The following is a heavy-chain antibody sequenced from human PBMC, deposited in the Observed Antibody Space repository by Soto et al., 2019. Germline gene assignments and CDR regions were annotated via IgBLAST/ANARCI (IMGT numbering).Heavy chain of an antibody. D-gene: IGHD6-6*01. J-gene: IGHJ4*02. V-gene: IGHV4-34*01. CDR1: GGSFSGYY. CDR2: INHSGST. CDR3: ARGRRGPIAARPGFDY. Sequence: SETLSLTCAVYGGSFSGYYWSWIRQPPGKGLEWIGEINHSGSTNYNPSLKSRVTISVDTSKNQFSLKLSSVTAADTAVYYCARGRRGPIAARPGFDYWGQGTLVTVSS.